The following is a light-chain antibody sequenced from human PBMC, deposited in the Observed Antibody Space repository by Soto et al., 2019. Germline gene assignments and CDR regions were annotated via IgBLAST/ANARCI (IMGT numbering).Light chain of an antibody. CDR2: DNN. Sequence: QSVLTQPPSVSAAPGQRVTISCSGSNSNIGNNFVAWYQRLPGSAPKLIISDNNARPSGIPDRFSGSKSGTSATLAISGLQTVDEADYYCGAWDSRLTVYVFGSGTTLTVL. J-gene: IGLJ1*01. V-gene: IGLV1-51*01. CDR3: GAWDSRLTVYV. CDR1: NSNIGNNF.